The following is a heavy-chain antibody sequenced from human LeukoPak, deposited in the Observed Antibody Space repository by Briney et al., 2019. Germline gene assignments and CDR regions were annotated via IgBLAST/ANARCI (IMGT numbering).Heavy chain of an antibody. V-gene: IGHV3-9*03. CDR3: AKGRVYSSGWYFDY. D-gene: IGHD6-19*01. J-gene: IGHJ4*02. CDR2: ISWNSGSI. Sequence: PGGSLRLSCTASGFTFDDYAMHWVRQAPGKGLEWVSGISWNSGSIGYADSVKGRLTISRDNAKNSLYLQMNSLRAEDMALYYCAKGRVYSSGWYFDYWGQGTLVTVSS. CDR1: GFTFDDYA.